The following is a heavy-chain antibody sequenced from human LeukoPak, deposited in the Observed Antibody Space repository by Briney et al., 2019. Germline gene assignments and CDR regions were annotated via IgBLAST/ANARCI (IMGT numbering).Heavy chain of an antibody. V-gene: IGHV3-21*01. D-gene: IGHD2-8*02. Sequence: GGSLRLSCAASGFTFSSYSMNWVRQAPGKGLEWVSSISSSSSYIYYADSVKGRFTIQRANAKNSLYLRMNSLRAQAPAVYYFAMAGGVLWPLGFWGRGTRVSV. J-gene: IGHJ4*02. CDR3: AMAGGVLWPLGF. CDR2: ISSSSSYI. CDR1: GFTFSSYS.